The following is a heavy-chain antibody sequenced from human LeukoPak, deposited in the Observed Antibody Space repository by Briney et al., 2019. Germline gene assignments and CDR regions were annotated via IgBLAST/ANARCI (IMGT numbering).Heavy chain of an antibody. Sequence: GRSLRLSCAASGFTFSSYAMHWVRQAPGKGLEWVAVISYDGSNKYYADSVKGRFTISRDNSKNTLYLQMNSLRAEDTAVYYCARRDDTAMVGYYYYGMDVWGQGTTVTVSS. V-gene: IGHV3-30-3*01. D-gene: IGHD5-18*01. J-gene: IGHJ6*02. CDR3: ARRDDTAMVGYYYYGMDV. CDR2: ISYDGSNK. CDR1: GFTFSSYA.